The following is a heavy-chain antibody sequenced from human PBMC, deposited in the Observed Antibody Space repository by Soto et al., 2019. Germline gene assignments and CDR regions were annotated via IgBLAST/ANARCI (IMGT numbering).Heavy chain of an antibody. D-gene: IGHD6-19*01. CDR3: ARETAVAGSYYFDY. Sequence: VASVKVSCKASGYTFTSYGISWVRQAPGQGLEWMGWISAYNGNTNYAQKLQGRVTMTTDTSTSTAYMELRSLRSDDTAVYYCARETAVAGSYYFDYWGQGTLVTVSS. J-gene: IGHJ4*02. V-gene: IGHV1-18*01. CDR2: ISAYNGNT. CDR1: GYTFTSYG.